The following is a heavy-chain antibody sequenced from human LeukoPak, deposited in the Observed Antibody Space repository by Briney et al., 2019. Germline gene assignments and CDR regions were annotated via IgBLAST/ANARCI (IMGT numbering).Heavy chain of an antibody. V-gene: IGHV3-73*01. CDR3: TRRGYYYMDV. Sequence: PGGSLRLSCAASGFTFSSYGMHWVRQAPGKGLEWVGRIRSKANSYATAYAASVKGRFTISRDDSKNTAYLQMNSLKTEDTAVYYCTRRGYYYMDVWGKGTTVTVSS. CDR1: GFTFSSYG. J-gene: IGHJ6*03. CDR2: IRSKANSYAT.